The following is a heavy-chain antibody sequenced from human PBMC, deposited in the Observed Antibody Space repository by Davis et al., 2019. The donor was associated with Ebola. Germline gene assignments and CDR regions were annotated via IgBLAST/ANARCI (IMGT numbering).Heavy chain of an antibody. V-gene: IGHV1-46*01. J-gene: IGHJ5*02. CDR3: TRRGRFDP. Sequence: ASVKVSCKASGYTFTNYYMHWVRQAPGQGLEWMGMINPNDGRTIYAQKFQGRVTVTRDTSTTTVYMEVSSLRSEDTALYYCTRRGRFDPWGQGTLVTVSS. CDR2: INPNDGRT. CDR1: GYTFTNYY.